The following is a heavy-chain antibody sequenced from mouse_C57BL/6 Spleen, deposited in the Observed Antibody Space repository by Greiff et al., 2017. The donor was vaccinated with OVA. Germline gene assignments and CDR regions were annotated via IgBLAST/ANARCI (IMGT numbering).Heavy chain of an antibody. CDR1: GYAFTNYL. V-gene: IGHV1-54*01. Sequence: VQLQQSGAELVRPGTSVKVSCKASGYAFTNYLIEWVKQRPGQGLEWIGVINPGSGGTNYNEKFKGKATLTADKYSSTAYMQLSSLTSEDSAVYFCAHRPSSVYYFDYWGQGTTLTVSS. CDR2: INPGSGGT. D-gene: IGHD3-2*02. CDR3: AHRPSSVYYFDY. J-gene: IGHJ2*01.